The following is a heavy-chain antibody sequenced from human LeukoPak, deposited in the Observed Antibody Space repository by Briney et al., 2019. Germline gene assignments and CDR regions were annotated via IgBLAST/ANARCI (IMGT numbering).Heavy chain of an antibody. CDR2: INPNSGST. CDR1: GYTFTGYY. V-gene: IGHV1-46*01. D-gene: IGHD3-22*01. Sequence: ASVKVSCKASGYTFTGYYMHWVRQAPGQGLEWMGWINPNSGSTSYAQKFQGRVTMTRDTSTSTVYMELSSLRSEDTAVYYCARVGSATLYYYDSSGYYYDQWGQGTLVTVSS. J-gene: IGHJ4*02. CDR3: ARVGSATLYYYDSSGYYYDQ.